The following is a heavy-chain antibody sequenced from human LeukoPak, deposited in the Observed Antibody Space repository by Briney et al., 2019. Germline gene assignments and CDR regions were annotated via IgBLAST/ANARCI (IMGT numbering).Heavy chain of an antibody. CDR1: GGTFSSYA. D-gene: IGHD2-2*01. V-gene: IGHV1-69*05. CDR3: ARDRAPHCSSTSCYSDHYYYYYMDV. Sequence: GASVKVPCKASGGTFSSYAISRVRQAPGQGLEWMGGIIPIFGTANYARKFQGRVTITTDESTSTAYMELSSLRSEDTAVYYCARDRAPHCSSTSCYSDHYYYYYMDVWGKGTTVTVSS. J-gene: IGHJ6*03. CDR2: IIPIFGTA.